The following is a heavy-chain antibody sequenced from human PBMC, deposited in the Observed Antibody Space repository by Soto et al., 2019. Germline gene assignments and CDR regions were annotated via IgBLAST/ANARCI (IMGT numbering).Heavy chain of an antibody. Sequence: SETLSLTCAVYGGSFSGYYWSWIRQPPGKGLEWIGEINHSGSTNYNPSLKSRVTISVDTSKNQFSLKLSSVTAADTAVYYCARGPAYYDYIWGSYRPGVNFDYWGQGTLVTVSS. J-gene: IGHJ4*02. CDR2: INHSGST. CDR1: GGSFSGYY. V-gene: IGHV4-34*01. D-gene: IGHD3-16*02. CDR3: ARGPAYYDYIWGSYRPGVNFDY.